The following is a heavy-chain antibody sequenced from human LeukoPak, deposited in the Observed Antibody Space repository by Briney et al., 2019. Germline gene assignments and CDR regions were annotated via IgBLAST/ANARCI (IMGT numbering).Heavy chain of an antibody. D-gene: IGHD2-15*01. J-gene: IGHJ4*02. CDR2: ISGSGGST. CDR3: ATDIVVVVAAMGS. Sequence: QPGGSLRLSCAASGFTFSSYAMSRVRQAPGKGLEWVSAISGSGGSTYYADSVKGRFTISRDNSKNTLYLQMNSLRGEDSAVYYCATDIVVVVAAMGSRGQGTLDTVSS. V-gene: IGHV3-23*01. CDR1: GFTFSSYA.